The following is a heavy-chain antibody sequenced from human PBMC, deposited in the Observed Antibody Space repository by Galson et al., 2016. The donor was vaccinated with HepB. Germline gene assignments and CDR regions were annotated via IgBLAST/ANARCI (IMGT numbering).Heavy chain of an antibody. CDR2: ISSVSSGGII. D-gene: IGHD1-26*01. Sequence: SLRLSCAISGFTVSSDFMSWVRQAPGRGLECVSLISSVSSGGIIYYAESVKGRFTISRDNANNALYLQMNSLRTEDTAVYYCATGRLSSWGQGTLVTVSS. V-gene: IGHV3-53*01. CDR1: GFTVSSDF. CDR3: ATGRLSS. J-gene: IGHJ5*02.